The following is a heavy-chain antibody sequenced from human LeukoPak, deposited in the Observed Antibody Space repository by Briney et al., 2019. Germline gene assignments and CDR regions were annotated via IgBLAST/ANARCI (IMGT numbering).Heavy chain of an antibody. CDR3: AKGNTMIVVVSDY. J-gene: IGHJ4*02. CDR2: MSGSGGST. V-gene: IGHV3-23*01. D-gene: IGHD3-22*01. Sequence: GVSLRLPCAASGLTFSSYAMSWVRQSPGKGLECVSAMSGSGGSTYYADCVKGRFTVSRDNSKNTLYLQMNSLRAEDTAVYYCAKGNTMIVVVSDYWGQGTLVTVSS. CDR1: GLTFSSYA.